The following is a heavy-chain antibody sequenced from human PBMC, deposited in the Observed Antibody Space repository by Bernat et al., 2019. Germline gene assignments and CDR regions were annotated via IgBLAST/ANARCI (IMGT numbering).Heavy chain of an antibody. CDR1: GYSVSSGYY. CDR3: ARTWTGYAPDY. V-gene: IGHV4-38-2*01. CDR2: IYYSGNT. J-gene: IGHJ4*02. D-gene: IGHD3/OR15-3a*01. Sequence: QVQLQESGPGLVKPSETLSLICAVSGYSVSSGYYWGWIRQPPGKGLEWIGSIYYSGNTYYNPSLKSRVTISVDTSKNQFSLKLSSVTAADTAVYYCARTWTGYAPDYWGLGTLVTVSS.